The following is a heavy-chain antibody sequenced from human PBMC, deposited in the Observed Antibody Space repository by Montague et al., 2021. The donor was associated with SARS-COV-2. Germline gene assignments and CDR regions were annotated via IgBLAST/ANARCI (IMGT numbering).Heavy chain of an antibody. J-gene: IGHJ6*02. V-gene: IGHV3-48*03. D-gene: IGHD2-21*01. CDR3: ARDRDWDDWCGMDV. CDR2: ISSSGGGSTK. Sequence: SQRLSCAASGFIFSSYEMNWVRQAPGKGLEWISYISSSGGGSTKHYPDSVKGRFTISRDNAKNSLYLQMNSLRVEDTAIYYCARDRDWDDWCGMDVWGQGTTVTVSS. CDR1: GFIFSSYE.